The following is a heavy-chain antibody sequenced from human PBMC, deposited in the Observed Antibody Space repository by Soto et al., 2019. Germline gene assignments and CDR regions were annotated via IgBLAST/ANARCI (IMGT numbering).Heavy chain of an antibody. J-gene: IGHJ4*02. CDR2: ISAYNGNT. V-gene: IGHV1-18*04. CDR3: ARDRRGSSRSGFDY. Sequence: QVQLVQSGAEVKKPGASVKVSCKASGYTFTSYGISWVRQAPGQGLEWTGWISAYNGNTNYAQKLQGRVTMTTDTSTSTVYMELRCLRSDDTAVYYCARDRRGSSRSGFDYWGQGTLVTVSS. CDR1: GYTFTSYG. D-gene: IGHD6-6*01.